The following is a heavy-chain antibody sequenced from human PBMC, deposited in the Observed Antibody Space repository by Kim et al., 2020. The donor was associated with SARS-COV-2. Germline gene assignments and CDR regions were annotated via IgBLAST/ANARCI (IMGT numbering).Heavy chain of an antibody. D-gene: IGHD4-17*01. CDR3: ARGGVRDGDGAFDI. V-gene: IGHV4-31*03. CDR2: IYYSGST. Sequence: SETLSLTCTVSGGSISSGGYYWSWIRQHPGKGLEWIGYIYYSGSTNYNPSLKSRVTISVDTSKNQFSLKLSSVTAADTAVYYCARGGVRDGDGAFDIWGQGTMVTVAS. J-gene: IGHJ3*02. CDR1: GGSISSGGYY.